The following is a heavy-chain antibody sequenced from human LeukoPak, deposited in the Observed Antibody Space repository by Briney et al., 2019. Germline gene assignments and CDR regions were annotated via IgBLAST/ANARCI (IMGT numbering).Heavy chain of an antibody. CDR2: ISSSSSYI. CDR3: ARDLPDYYDSSGLRGD. J-gene: IGHJ4*02. D-gene: IGHD3-22*01. Sequence: PGGSLRLSCAPSGFTFCSYSMHWVRQAPGKGLEWVSSISSSSSYIYYADSVKGRFTISRDNAKNSLYLQMNSLRAEDTAVYYCARDLPDYYDSSGLRGDWGQGTLVTVSS. V-gene: IGHV3-21*01. CDR1: GFTFCSYS.